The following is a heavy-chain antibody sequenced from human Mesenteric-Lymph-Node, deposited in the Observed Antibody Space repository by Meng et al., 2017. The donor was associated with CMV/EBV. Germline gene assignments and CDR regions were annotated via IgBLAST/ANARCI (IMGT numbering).Heavy chain of an antibody. CDR2: IYCSGST. CDR3: ARATGDYYYGMDV. D-gene: IGHD3-10*01. CDR1: GGSISSSSYY. Sequence: SETLSLTCTVSGGSISSSSYYWGWIRQPPGKGLEWIGSIYCSGSTYYNPSLKSRVTISVDTSKNQFSLKLSSVTAADTAVYYCARATGDYYYGMDVWGQGTTVTVSS. V-gene: IGHV4-39*07. J-gene: IGHJ6*02.